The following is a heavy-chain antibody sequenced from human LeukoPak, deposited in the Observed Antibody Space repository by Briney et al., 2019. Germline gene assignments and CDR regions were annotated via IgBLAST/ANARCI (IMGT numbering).Heavy chain of an antibody. J-gene: IGHJ4*02. CDR3: ASTYGYPTLGY. CDR1: GYTFTSYG. D-gene: IGHD5-18*01. CDR2: MSAYNGNT. Sequence: ASVKVSCTASGYTFTSYGVSWVRQAPGQGLEWMGWMSAYNGNTNYAHKLQGRVTLSTDTSTRNAYMELRSLRSDDTAVYYCASTYGYPTLGYWGRGSQVTVCS. V-gene: IGHV1-18*01.